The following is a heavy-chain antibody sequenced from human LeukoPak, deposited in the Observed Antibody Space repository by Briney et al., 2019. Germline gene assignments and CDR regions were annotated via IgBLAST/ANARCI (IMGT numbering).Heavy chain of an antibody. CDR1: GYTFTGYY. CDR3: AREGDSSFGYFDY. CDR2: INPNSGGT. V-gene: IGHV1-2*02. Sequence: ASVKVSCKASGYTFTGYYMHWVRQAPGQGLEWMGWINPNSGGTNYAQKFQGRVTMTRDTSISTAYMELSRLRSDDTAVYYWAREGDSSFGYFDYWGQGTLVTVSS. D-gene: IGHD6-13*01. J-gene: IGHJ4*02.